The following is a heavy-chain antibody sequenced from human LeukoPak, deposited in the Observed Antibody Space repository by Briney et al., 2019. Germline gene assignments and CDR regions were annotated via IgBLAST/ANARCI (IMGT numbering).Heavy chain of an antibody. Sequence: PSETLSLTCTVSGASISGSSHYFWGWIRQTPGKGLEWIGSIYYSGITYYTPSLKSRVTISVDTSKNQFSLKLSSVTAADTAVYYCATLARLAAAGTSPRPYWGQGTLVTVSS. D-gene: IGHD6-13*01. V-gene: IGHV4-39*01. CDR1: GASISGSSHYF. J-gene: IGHJ4*02. CDR2: IYYSGIT. CDR3: ATLARLAAAGTSPRPY.